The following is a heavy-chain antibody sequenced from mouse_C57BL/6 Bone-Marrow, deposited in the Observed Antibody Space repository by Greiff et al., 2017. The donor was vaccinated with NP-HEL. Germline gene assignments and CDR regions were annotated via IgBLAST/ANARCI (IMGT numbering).Heavy chain of an antibody. CDR3: ARFYSNSWFAY. V-gene: IGHV7-3*01. CDR2: IRNKANGYTT. CDR1: GFTFTDYY. D-gene: IGHD2-5*01. Sequence: DVMLVASGGGLVQPGGSLSLSCAASGFTFTDYYMSWVRQPPGKALEWLGFIRNKANGYTTEYSASVKGRFTISRDNSQSILYLQMNALRAEDSATYYCARFYSNSWFAYWGQGTLVTVSA. J-gene: IGHJ3*01.